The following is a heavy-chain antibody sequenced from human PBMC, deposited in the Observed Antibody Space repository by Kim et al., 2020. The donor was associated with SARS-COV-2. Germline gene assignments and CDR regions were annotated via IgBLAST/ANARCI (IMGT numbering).Heavy chain of an antibody. J-gene: IGHJ3*02. D-gene: IGHD7-27*01. CDR1: GGSVSSSSNY. CDR2: IYYTGST. Sequence: SETLSLTCTVSGGSVSSSSNYWSWIRQPPGKELEWIGYIYYTGSTNYNPSLKSRVTISVDTPKNQFSLRLDSVTAAETAVYYCAKGTGSWVAFDIWGQGTMVTVSS. V-gene: IGHV4-61*01. CDR3: AKGTGSWVAFDI.